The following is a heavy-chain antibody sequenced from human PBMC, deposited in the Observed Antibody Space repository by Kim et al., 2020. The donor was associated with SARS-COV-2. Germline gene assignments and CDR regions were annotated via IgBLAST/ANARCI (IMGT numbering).Heavy chain of an antibody. D-gene: IGHD1-26*01. CDR1: GFTFDDYA. J-gene: IGHJ3*02. V-gene: IGHV3-9*01. Sequence: GGSQRLSCAASGFTFDDYAMHWVRQAPGKGLEWVSGISWNSDTIGYADSVKGRFTISRDNAKNSLYLQMKSLRAEDTALYYCAKEGLEVGATSGAFHIWGQGTMVTVSS. CDR3: AKEGLEVGATSGAFHI. CDR2: ISWNSDTI.